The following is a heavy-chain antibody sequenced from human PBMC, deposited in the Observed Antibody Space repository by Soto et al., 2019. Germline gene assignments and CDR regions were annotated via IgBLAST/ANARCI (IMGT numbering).Heavy chain of an antibody. CDR2: IKQDGSAK. Sequence: PGGSLILSCIASGLDFSNYWMSWVRHVPGKGLQWVANIKQDGSAKYYVDAVRGRFAISRDNANDSLFLQMNSLRAEDTAVYYCATSRSGAYLYWGQGSLVTVSS. CDR1: GLDFSNYW. J-gene: IGHJ4*02. V-gene: IGHV3-7*05. CDR3: ATSRSGAYLY. D-gene: IGHD3-16*01.